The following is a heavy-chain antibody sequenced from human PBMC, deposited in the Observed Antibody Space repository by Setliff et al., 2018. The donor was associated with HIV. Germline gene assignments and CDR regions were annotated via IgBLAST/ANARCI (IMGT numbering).Heavy chain of an antibody. CDR2: IVPVLNRA. CDR3: ARKAGTTLHYHYYYMDV. J-gene: IGHJ6*03. D-gene: IGHD1-7*01. CDR1: GGTFRTYG. Sequence: ASVKVSCKASGGTFRTYGVSWVRLAPGQGLEWMGGIVPVLNRADYAQRFHGRVTITADESTNTVYMELRSLTPEDTAIYYCARKAGTTLHYHYYYMDVWGKGTTVTVSS. V-gene: IGHV1-69*10.